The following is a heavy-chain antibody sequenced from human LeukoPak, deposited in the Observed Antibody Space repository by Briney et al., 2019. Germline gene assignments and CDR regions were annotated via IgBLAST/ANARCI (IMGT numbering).Heavy chain of an antibody. CDR3: AKDPDYYDSSGYSYFDY. CDR1: GFTLSSYA. D-gene: IGHD3-22*01. CDR2: ISGSGGST. Sequence: PGGSLRLSCAASGFTLSSYAMSWVRQAPGKGLEWVSAISGSGGSTYYADSVKGRFTISRDNSKNTLYLQMNSLRAEDTAVYYCAKDPDYYDSSGYSYFDYWGQGTLVTVSS. V-gene: IGHV3-23*01. J-gene: IGHJ4*02.